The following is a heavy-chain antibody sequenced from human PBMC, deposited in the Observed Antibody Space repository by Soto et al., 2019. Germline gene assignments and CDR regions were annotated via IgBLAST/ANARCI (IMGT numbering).Heavy chain of an antibody. CDR2: INPNSGGT. D-gene: IGHD3-9*01. CDR3: ARDLWIIDDILTYYYYYGMDV. Sequence: GALVKGPFAGSGSAFSGYYMDWVRQAHGQGLEWMGWINPNSGGTNYAQNFQGRVTMTRDTSISTAYMELSRLRSDDTAVYYCARDLWIIDDILTYYYYYGMDVWGQGTTVPVS. J-gene: IGHJ6*02. CDR1: GSAFSGYY. V-gene: IGHV1-2*02.